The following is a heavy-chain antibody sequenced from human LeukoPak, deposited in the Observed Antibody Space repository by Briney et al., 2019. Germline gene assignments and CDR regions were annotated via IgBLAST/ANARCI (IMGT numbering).Heavy chain of an antibody. Sequence: PGGSLRLSCAASGFTFSSYAMHWVRQAPGKGLEWVAVMSYDGMNKYYADSVKGRFTIPRDNSKNTLYLQMNSLRAEDTAVYYCARERVVGATDYWGQGTLVTVSS. D-gene: IGHD1-26*01. J-gene: IGHJ4*02. CDR3: ARERVVGATDY. CDR1: GFTFSSYA. CDR2: MSYDGMNK. V-gene: IGHV3-30*04.